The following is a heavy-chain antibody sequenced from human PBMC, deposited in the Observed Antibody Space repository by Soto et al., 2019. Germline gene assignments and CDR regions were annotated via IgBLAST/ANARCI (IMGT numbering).Heavy chain of an antibody. Sequence: GGSLRLSCAASGFTFSSYWMSWVRQAPGKGLEWVANIKQDGSEKYYVDSVKGRFTISRDNAKNSLYLQMNSLRAEDTAVYYCARESIAALSGYGMDVWGQGTTVTVSS. CDR3: ARESIAALSGYGMDV. J-gene: IGHJ6*02. D-gene: IGHD6-6*01. CDR2: IKQDGSEK. V-gene: IGHV3-7*05. CDR1: GFTFSSYW.